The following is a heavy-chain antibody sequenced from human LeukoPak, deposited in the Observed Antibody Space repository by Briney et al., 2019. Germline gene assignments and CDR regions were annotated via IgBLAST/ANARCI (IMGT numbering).Heavy chain of an antibody. V-gene: IGHV3-30*03. Sequence: GTSLRLSCAVSGFSIGNHGMHWVRQAPDKGLEWVAMISHDGGAEYYGDSVKGRLTNSRDNSENTLYLQMNGLRVEDTAVYYCARDWGSSGWYNWFDPWGQGTLVTVSS. CDR1: GFSIGNHG. J-gene: IGHJ5*02. D-gene: IGHD3-16*01. CDR3: ARDWGSSGWYNWFDP. CDR2: ISHDGGAE.